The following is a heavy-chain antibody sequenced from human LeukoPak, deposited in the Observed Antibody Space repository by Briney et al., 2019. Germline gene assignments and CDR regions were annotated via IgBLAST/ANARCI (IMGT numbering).Heavy chain of an antibody. CDR2: IRHDGSNK. D-gene: IGHD1-26*01. CDR3: AKIEGGSYDSSSFDY. CDR1: GFTFSSYG. V-gene: IGHV3-30*02. J-gene: IGHJ4*02. Sequence: GGSLRLSCAASGFTFSSYGMHWVRQAPGKGLEWVAFIRHDGSNKYYADSVKGRFTISRDNSKNTLYLQMNSLRAEDTAVYYCAKIEGGSYDSSSFDYWGQGTLVTVSS.